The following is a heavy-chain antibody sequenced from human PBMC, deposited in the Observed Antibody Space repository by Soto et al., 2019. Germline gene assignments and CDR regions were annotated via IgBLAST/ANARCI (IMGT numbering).Heavy chain of an antibody. D-gene: IGHD2-15*01. V-gene: IGHV1-8*01. Sequence: ASVKVSCKASGYTFTSYDINWVRQATGQGLEWMGWMNPNSGNTGYAQKFQGRVTMTRNTSISTAYMELSSLRSEDTAVYYCARGDRYCRGGSCYSTYYYGMDVWGQ. J-gene: IGHJ6*02. CDR2: MNPNSGNT. CDR3: ARGDRYCRGGSCYSTYYYGMDV. CDR1: GYTFTSYD.